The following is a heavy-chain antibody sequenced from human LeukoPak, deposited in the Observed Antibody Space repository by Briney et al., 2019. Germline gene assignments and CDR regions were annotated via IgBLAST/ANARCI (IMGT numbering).Heavy chain of an antibody. Sequence: TSETLSLTCTVSGGSISSYYWSWIRQPPGKGLEWIGYIYYSGSTNYNPSLKSRVTISVDTSKNQFSLKLSSVTAADTAVYYCARGGYSYGSFDYWGQGTLVTVSS. D-gene: IGHD5-18*01. V-gene: IGHV4-59*01. CDR2: IYYSGST. CDR1: GGSISSYY. CDR3: ARGGYSYGSFDY. J-gene: IGHJ4*02.